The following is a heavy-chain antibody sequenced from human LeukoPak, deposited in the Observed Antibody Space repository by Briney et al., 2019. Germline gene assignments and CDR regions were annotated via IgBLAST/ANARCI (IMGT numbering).Heavy chain of an antibody. CDR1: GGSFSTYS. D-gene: IGHD4-11*01. Sequence: PSETLSLTCAVYGGSFSTYSWSWIRQPPGKGLEWIWDINYSGNTNYNPSFKSRVIASIDTSKDQLSLKLNSVTAGDTAVYYCARHVDITTVNYYYLDVWGKGTTVTVSS. CDR2: INYSGNT. CDR3: ARHVDITTVNYYYLDV. V-gene: IGHV4-34*01. J-gene: IGHJ6*03.